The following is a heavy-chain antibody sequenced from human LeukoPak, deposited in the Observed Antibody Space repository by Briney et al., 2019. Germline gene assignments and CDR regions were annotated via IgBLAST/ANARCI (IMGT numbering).Heavy chain of an antibody. CDR3: TTGGGYHDSSGYYPVARSDY. CDR2: IKSKTDGGTT. J-gene: IGHJ4*02. D-gene: IGHD3-22*01. Sequence: PGGSLRLSCAASGFTFSNAWMNWVRQAPGKGLEWVGRIKSKTDGGTTDYAAPVKGRFTISRDDSKNTLYLQMNSLKTEDTAVYYCTTGGGYHDSSGYYPVARSDYWGQGTLVTVSS. V-gene: IGHV3-15*07. CDR1: GFTFSNAW.